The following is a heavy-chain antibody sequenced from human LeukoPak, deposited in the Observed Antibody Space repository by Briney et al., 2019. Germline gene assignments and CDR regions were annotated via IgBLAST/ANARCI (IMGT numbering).Heavy chain of an antibody. V-gene: IGHV3-43*01. Sequence: PGGSLRLSCAASGFTFDDYTMHWVRQAPGKGLEWVSLISWDGGSTYYADSVKGRFTISRDNSKNSLYLQMNSLRTEDTALYYCAKDASYGSGSYYPYWGQGTLVTVPS. J-gene: IGHJ4*02. CDR1: GFTFDDYT. CDR3: AKDASYGSGSYYPY. CDR2: ISWDGGST. D-gene: IGHD3-10*01.